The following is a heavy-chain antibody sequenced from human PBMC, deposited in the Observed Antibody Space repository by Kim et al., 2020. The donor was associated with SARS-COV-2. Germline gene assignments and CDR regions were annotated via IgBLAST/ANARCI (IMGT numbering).Heavy chain of an antibody. CDR2: INAGNGNT. CDR3: ARVCSGGSCYSGGYYYYGMDV. J-gene: IGHJ6*02. CDR1: GYTFTSYA. D-gene: IGHD2-15*01. Sequence: ASVKVSCKASGYTFTSYAMHWVRQAPGQRLEWMGWINAGNGNTKYSQKFQGRVTITRDTSASTAYMELSSLRSEDTAVYYCARVCSGGSCYSGGYYYYGMDVWGQGTTVTVSS. V-gene: IGHV1-3*01.